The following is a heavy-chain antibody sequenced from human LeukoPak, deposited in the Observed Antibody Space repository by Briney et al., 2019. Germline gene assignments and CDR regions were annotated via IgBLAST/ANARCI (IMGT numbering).Heavy chain of an antibody. Sequence: ASVKVSCKASGYTFTSYAMHWVRQAPGQRLEWMGWINAGNGNTKYSQKFQGRVTITRDTSASTAYMELSSLRSEDTAVYYCARGLRENQLERRDWFDPWGQGTLVTVSS. D-gene: IGHD1-1*01. CDR2: INAGNGNT. CDR3: ARGLRENQLERRDWFDP. J-gene: IGHJ5*02. V-gene: IGHV1-3*01. CDR1: GYTFTSYA.